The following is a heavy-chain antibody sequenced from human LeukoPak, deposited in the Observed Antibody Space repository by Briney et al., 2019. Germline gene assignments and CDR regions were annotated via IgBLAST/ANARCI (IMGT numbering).Heavy chain of an antibody. CDR2: MNPNSGAT. CDR3: ARSAGDSDVFDI. CDR1: GYTFTSY. Sequence: ASVNVSCKASGYTFTSYVNWLRQATGQGPEWMGWMNPNSGATGYAQKFQGRVTMTRNTSISTAYMELSSLRSEDTAVYYCARSAGDSDVFDIGGKGTRVTVSS. V-gene: IGHV1-8*01. J-gene: IGHJ3*02. D-gene: IGHD2-21*02.